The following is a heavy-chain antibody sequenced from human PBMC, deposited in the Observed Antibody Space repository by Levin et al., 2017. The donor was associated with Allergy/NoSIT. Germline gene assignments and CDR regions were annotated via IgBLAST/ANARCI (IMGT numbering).Heavy chain of an antibody. CDR3: ARLLRFDWSDY. D-gene: IGHD3-16*01. Sequence: GGSLRLSCKASGYTFTSYGISWVRQAPGQGLEWMGWISAYNANTNYAQKLQGRVTMTTDTSTSTAYMELRSLRSDDTAVYYCARLLRFDWSDYWGQGTLVTVSS. V-gene: IGHV1-18*01. J-gene: IGHJ4*02. CDR2: ISAYNANT. CDR1: GYTFTSYG.